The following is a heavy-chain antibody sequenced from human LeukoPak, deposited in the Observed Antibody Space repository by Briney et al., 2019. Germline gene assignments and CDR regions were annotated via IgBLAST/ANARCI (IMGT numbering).Heavy chain of an antibody. J-gene: IGHJ3*02. CDR2: IKQDGSER. V-gene: IGHV3-7*01. D-gene: IGHD3-16*01. CDR3: GAGGGAFNI. CDR1: GFTFSMYW. Sequence: GGSLRLSCAASGFTFSMYWMSWVRQAPGKGLEWVANIKQDGSERNYVDSVKGRFTISRDNAKNTLYLQMNSLRVEDTAIYYCGAGGGAFNIWGEGTMVTVSS.